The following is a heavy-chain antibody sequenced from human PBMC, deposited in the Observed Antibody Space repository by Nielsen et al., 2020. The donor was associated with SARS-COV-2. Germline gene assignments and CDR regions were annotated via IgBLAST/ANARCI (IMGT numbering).Heavy chain of an antibody. J-gene: IGHJ5*02. CDR3: ATRQRIPAAIFGWKYWFDP. V-gene: IGHV1-8*01. Sequence: VRQMPGKGLEWMGWMNPNSGNTGYAQKFQGRVPMTRNTSISTAYMELSSLRSEDTAVYYCATRQRIPAAIFGWKYWFDPWGQGTLVTVSS. CDR2: MNPNSGNT. D-gene: IGHD2-2*01.